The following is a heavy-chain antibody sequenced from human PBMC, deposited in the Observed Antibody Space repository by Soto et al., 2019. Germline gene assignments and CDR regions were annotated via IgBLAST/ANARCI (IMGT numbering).Heavy chain of an antibody. CDR2: ISAYNGNT. CDR1: GYTFTRYG. D-gene: IGHD3-9*01. CDR3: ARDRNDILTGPLDY. V-gene: IGHV1-18*01. J-gene: IGHJ4*02. Sequence: ASVKVSCKASGYTFTRYGISWVRQAPGQGLEWMGWISAYNGNTNYAQKLQGRVTMTTDTSTSTAYMELRSLRSDDTAVYYCARDRNDILTGPLDYWGQGTLVTVSS.